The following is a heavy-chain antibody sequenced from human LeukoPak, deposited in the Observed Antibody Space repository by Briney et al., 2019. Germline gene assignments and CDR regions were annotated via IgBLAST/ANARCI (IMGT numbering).Heavy chain of an antibody. D-gene: IGHD4-23*01. CDR2: INSDGSST. V-gene: IGHV3-74*01. CDR3: ATTTVVTYFDY. CDR1: GFSFNNYD. Sequence: GGSLRLSCAASGFSFNNYDMHWVRQAPGKGLVWVSRINSDGSSTSYADSVKGRFTISRDNAKNTLYLQMNSLRAEDTAVYYCATTTVVTYFDYWGQGTLVTVSS. J-gene: IGHJ4*02.